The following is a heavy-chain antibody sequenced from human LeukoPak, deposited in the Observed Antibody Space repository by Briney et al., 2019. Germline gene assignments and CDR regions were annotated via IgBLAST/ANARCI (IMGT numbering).Heavy chain of an antibody. V-gene: IGHV3-48*01. CDR2: ISSSSSTI. J-gene: IGHJ4*02. Sequence: GGSLRLSCAASGFTFSSHSMNWVRQAPGKGLEWVSYISSSSSTIYYADSVKGRFTISRDNSKNTLFLQMNSLRADDTAVYYCARPSSSWYRPIDYWGQGALVTVSS. D-gene: IGHD6-13*01. CDR1: GFTFSSHS. CDR3: ARPSSSWYRPIDY.